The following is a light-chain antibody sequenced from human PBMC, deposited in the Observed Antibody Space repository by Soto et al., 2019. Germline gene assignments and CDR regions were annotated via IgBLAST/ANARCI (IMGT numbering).Light chain of an antibody. CDR1: QSISSW. Sequence: DIQMTQSPSTLSASVGDRVTITYRASQSISSWVAGYQQKPGKAPKLLIYDASSLESGVPSRFSGSGSATEFTLTTSRLQTDAFATYSCQHYNNYWTLGQGTKVDTK. V-gene: IGKV1-5*01. CDR2: DAS. CDR3: QHYNNYWT. J-gene: IGKJ1*01.